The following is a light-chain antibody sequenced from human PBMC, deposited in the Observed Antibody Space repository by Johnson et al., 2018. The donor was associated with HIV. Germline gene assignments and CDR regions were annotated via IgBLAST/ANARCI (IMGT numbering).Light chain of an antibody. V-gene: IGLV1-51*02. J-gene: IGLJ1*01. CDR3: GTWDSGLNTYV. Sequence: QSVLTQPPSVSAAPGQKVTISCSGSSSNIEENSVSWYQQLPGAAPKVLIYENNKRPSGIPDRFSGSKSGTSATLGITGLQTGDEADYYCGTWDSGLNTYVFGTGTKVTAL. CDR1: SSNIEENS. CDR2: ENN.